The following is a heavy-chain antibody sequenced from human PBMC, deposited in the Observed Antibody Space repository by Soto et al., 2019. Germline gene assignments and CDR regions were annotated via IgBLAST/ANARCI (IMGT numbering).Heavy chain of an antibody. Sequence: TSETLSLTCTVSGGSVTSDEDYWTWIRQSPGKGLEWIGYISNSGSTGYNPSLKTRLSMSVDRSKNQFTLRLTSVTAADTALYYYYYYGMDVWGQGTTVTVSS. CDR3: YYYGMDV. CDR1: GGSVTSDEDY. V-gene: IGHV4-30-4*01. J-gene: IGHJ6*02. CDR2: ISNSGST.